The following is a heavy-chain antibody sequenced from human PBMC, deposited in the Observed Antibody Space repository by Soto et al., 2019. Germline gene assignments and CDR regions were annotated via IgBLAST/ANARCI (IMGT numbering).Heavy chain of an antibody. CDR1: GGSISSSSYY. Sequence: QLQLQESGPGLVKPSETLSLTCTVSGGSISSSSYYWGWIRQPPGKGLEWIGSIYYSGSTYYNPSRHTPLPMSVDTSTHVFAMKLSSVPAADRAVYYCARSAGSGTASACHYGMDVWGQGTTVTVSS. CDR3: ARSAGSGTASACHYGMDV. D-gene: IGHD3-10*01. V-gene: IGHV4-39*01. J-gene: IGHJ6*02. CDR2: IYYSGST.